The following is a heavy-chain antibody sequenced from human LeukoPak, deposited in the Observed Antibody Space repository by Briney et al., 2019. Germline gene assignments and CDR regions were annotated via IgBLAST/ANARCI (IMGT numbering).Heavy chain of an antibody. CDR2: INPNSGGT. CDR1: GYTFTGYY. V-gene: IGHV1-2*02. CDR3: ARDNGDYWFDY. Sequence: ASVKVSCKASGYTFTGYYMHWVRQAPGQGLEWMGWINPNSGGTNYAQKFQGRVTMTRDTSTSTAYMELTRLRSGDTAVYYCARDNGDYWFDYWGQGTLVTVSS. D-gene: IGHD4-17*01. J-gene: IGHJ4*02.